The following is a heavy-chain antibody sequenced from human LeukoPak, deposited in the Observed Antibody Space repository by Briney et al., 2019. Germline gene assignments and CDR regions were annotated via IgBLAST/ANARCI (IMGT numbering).Heavy chain of an antibody. J-gene: IGHJ4*02. D-gene: IGHD4-23*01. V-gene: IGHV4-39*07. CDR3: ARGEYTVVIDY. CDR2: IYYSGST. CDR1: GGSISSSSYY. Sequence: SETLSLTCTASGGSISSSSYYWGWIRQPPGKGLEWIGSIYYSGSTYYNPSLKSRVTISVDTSKNQFSLKLSSVTAADTAVYYCARGEYTVVIDYWGQGTLVTVSS.